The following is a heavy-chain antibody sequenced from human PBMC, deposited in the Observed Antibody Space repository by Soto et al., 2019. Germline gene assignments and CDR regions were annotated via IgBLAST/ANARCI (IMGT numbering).Heavy chain of an antibody. CDR1: GGSISSSSYY. D-gene: IGHD6-13*01. CDR2: IYYSGST. V-gene: IGHV4-39*01. J-gene: IGHJ5*02. Sequence: SETLSLTCTVSGGSISSSSYYWGWIRQPPGKGLEWIGSIYYSGSTYYNPSLKSRVTISVDTSKNQFSLKLSSVTAADTAVYYCARRGVGIAAARKRWFDPWGQGTLVTISS. CDR3: ARRGVGIAAARKRWFDP.